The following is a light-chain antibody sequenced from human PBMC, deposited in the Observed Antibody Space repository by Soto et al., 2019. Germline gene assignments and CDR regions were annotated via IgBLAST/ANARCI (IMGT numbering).Light chain of an antibody. CDR3: QQYGSSPLT. CDR2: GAS. J-gene: IGKJ4*01. Sequence: EIVLRQSPGTLSLSPGERATLSCRASESVSDNYLAWYQQRSGQAPRLVIYGASSRASAVPDRFSGSGSGADFTLTIRRLEPEDFAVYYCQQYGSSPLTFGGGTKVDIK. CDR1: ESVSDNY. V-gene: IGKV3-20*01.